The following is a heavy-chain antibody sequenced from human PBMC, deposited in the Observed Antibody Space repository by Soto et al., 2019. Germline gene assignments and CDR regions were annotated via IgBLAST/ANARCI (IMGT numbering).Heavy chain of an antibody. D-gene: IGHD2-21*01. Sequence: EGSLRLSCAASGFTFSDFSMTWVRQAPGKGLEWVSSISGSSSSVYYADSVKGRFTISRDNAKNSLYLQMNSLRAEDTAVYYCARDEGLSPSYIHSHFDYWGQGTLVTVSS. J-gene: IGHJ4*02. CDR2: ISGSSSSV. CDR3: ARDEGLSPSYIHSHFDY. CDR1: GFTFSDFS. V-gene: IGHV3-21*04.